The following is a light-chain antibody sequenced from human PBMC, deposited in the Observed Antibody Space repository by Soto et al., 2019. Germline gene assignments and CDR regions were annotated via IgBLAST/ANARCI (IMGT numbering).Light chain of an antibody. J-gene: IGKJ3*01. CDR1: QDIGKY. CDR2: AAS. V-gene: IGKV1-16*02. CDR3: QQYNSFPFT. Sequence: DIQMTQSPSSLSASVGDRVTITCRASQDIGKYLAWFQQKPGQAPKSLIYAASSLLSGVPSHFSGSRSGTNFTLTIKSLQPEDFATYYCQQYNSFPFTFGPGTTVDIK.